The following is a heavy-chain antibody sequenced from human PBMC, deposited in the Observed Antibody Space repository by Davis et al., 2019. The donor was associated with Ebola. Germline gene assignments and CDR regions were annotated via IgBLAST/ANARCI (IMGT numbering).Heavy chain of an antibody. Sequence: GESLKISCAASGFTFSNYAMRWVRQAPGKGLESVSAVSGSGGSTYYADSVKGRFTISRDNSKNTVFLQMTSLRAEDAAVYYCAKRTAGSQAFVDYWGQGTLVTVSS. CDR2: VSGSGGST. D-gene: IGHD1-1*01. CDR1: GFTFSNYA. V-gene: IGHV3-23*01. J-gene: IGHJ4*02. CDR3: AKRTAGSQAFVDY.